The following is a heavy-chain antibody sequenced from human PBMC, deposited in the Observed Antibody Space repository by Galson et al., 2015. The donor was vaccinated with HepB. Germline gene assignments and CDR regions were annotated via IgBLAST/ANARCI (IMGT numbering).Heavy chain of an antibody. CDR3: AHRLVFITMVRGVDAFDI. CDR1: GFSLSTSGVG. Sequence: VKPTQTLTLTCTFSGFSLSTSGVGVGWIRQPPGKALEWLALIYWDDDKRYSPSLKSRLTITKDTSKNQVVLTMTNMDPVDTATYYCAHRLVFITMVRGVDAFDIWGQGTMVTVSS. J-gene: IGHJ3*02. V-gene: IGHV2-5*02. D-gene: IGHD3-10*01. CDR2: IYWDDDK.